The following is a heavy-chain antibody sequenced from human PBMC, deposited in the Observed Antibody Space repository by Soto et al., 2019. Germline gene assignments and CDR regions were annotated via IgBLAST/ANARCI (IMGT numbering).Heavy chain of an antibody. J-gene: IGHJ6*03. CDR2: IKNDGSGE. CDR3: ARFYNFYMDV. V-gene: IGHV3-7*01. CDR1: GFNFNSYW. Sequence: GGSLRLSCAASGFNFNSYWMRWVRQAPGKGLEWVANIKNDGSGEKYVDSVRGRFTISRDNAKNFVYLQMNSLRAEDTAVYYCARFYNFYMDVWGKGATVTVSS.